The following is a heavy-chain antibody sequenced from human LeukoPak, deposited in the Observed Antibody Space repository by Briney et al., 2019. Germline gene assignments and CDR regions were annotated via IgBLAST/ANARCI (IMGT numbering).Heavy chain of an antibody. CDR3: ARVADYVWGSYRKDGNWFDP. J-gene: IGHJ5*02. CDR2: IYYSGST. CDR1: GGSFSSYY. Sequence: PSETLSLTCTVSGGSFSSYYWSWIRQPPGKGLEWIGYIYYSGSTNYNPSLKSRVTISVDTSKNQFSLKLSSVTAADTAVYYCARVADYVWGSYRKDGNWFDPWGQGTLVTVSS. D-gene: IGHD3-16*02. V-gene: IGHV4-59*01.